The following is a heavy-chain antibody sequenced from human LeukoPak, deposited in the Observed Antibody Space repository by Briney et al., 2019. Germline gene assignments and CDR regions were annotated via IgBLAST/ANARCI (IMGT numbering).Heavy chain of an antibody. J-gene: IGHJ2*01. Sequence: GGSLRLSCAASGFTVSSNYMSWVRQAPGKGLEWVSVIYSGGSTYYADSVKGRFTISRDNSKNTLYLQMSSLRAEDTAVYYCAREVAEPYWYFDLWGRGTLVTVSS. V-gene: IGHV3-53*01. CDR3: AREVAEPYWYFDL. CDR1: GFTVSSNY. CDR2: IYSGGST. D-gene: IGHD6-13*01.